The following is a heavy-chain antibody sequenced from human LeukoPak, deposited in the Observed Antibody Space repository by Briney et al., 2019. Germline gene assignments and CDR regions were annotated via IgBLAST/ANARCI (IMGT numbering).Heavy chain of an antibody. J-gene: IGHJ6*02. D-gene: IGHD2-2*01. Sequence: GGSLRLSCAASRFTFRNYGMHWVRQAPGKGLEWVAVIWYDGSNQYYADSVKGRFTISRDNSKNTLYLQMNSLRAEDTAVYYCARDRIVVVPAAGYYYYGMDVWGQGTTVTVSS. CDR3: ARDRIVVVPAAGYYYYGMDV. V-gene: IGHV3-33*01. CDR2: IWYDGSNQ. CDR1: RFTFRNYG.